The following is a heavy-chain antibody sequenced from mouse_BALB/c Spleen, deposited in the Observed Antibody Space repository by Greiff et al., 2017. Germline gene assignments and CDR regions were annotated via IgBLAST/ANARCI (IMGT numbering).Heavy chain of an antibody. Sequence: EVQLQQSGGGLVQPGGSRKLSCAASGFTFSSFGMHWVRQAPAKGLEWVAYISSGSSTIYYADTVKGRFTISRDNPKNTLFLQMTSLRSEDTAIYYCASTHPYYNGSSDYAMDYWGQGTSVTVSS. CDR2: ISSGSSTI. D-gene: IGHD1-1*01. J-gene: IGHJ4*01. CDR1: GFTFSSFG. CDR3: ASTHPYYNGSSDYAMDY. V-gene: IGHV5-17*02.